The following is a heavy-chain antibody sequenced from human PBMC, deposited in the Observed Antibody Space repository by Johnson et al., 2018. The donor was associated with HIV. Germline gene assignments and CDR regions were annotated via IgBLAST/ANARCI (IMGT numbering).Heavy chain of an antibody. V-gene: IGHV3-30*19. J-gene: IGHJ3*02. Sequence: QVQLVESGGGVVQPGRSLGLSCAASGFTFSTYGMHWVRQAPGKGLEWVAVMWYDGSNKYYADSVKGRFTISRDNSKNTLYLQMNSLRAEDTAVYYCARGLIDYGDSQAFDIWGQGTMVTVSS. D-gene: IGHD4-17*01. CDR1: GFTFSTYG. CDR3: ARGLIDYGDSQAFDI. CDR2: MWYDGSNK.